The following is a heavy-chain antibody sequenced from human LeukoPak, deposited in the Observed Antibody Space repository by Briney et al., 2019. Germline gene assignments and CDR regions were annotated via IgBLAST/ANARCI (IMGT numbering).Heavy chain of an antibody. V-gene: IGHV3-23*01. CDR3: AKNVNSGTYPRSFDF. CDR1: GFTFSSYA. J-gene: IGHJ3*01. D-gene: IGHD1-26*01. Sequence: PGGSLRLSCAASGFTFSSYAMSWVRQAPGKGLEWVSVISGSGGSTYYADSVKGRFTISRDNSKNTLYLQMNSLRAEDTAVYYCAKNVNSGTYPRSFDFWGQGTMVTVSS. CDR2: ISGSGGST.